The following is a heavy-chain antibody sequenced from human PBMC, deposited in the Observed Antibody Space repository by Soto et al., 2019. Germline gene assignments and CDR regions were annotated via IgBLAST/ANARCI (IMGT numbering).Heavy chain of an antibody. J-gene: IGHJ4*02. CDR1: GFTFSSYG. V-gene: IGHV3-33*01. CDR3: ARDGNYYDSSGWFDY. D-gene: IGHD3-22*01. Sequence: GGSLRLSCAASGFTFSSYGMHWVRQAPGKGLEWVAVIWYDGSNKYYADSVKGRFTISRDNSKNTLYLQMNSLRAEDTAVYYCARDGNYYDSSGWFDYWGQGTLVTVSS. CDR2: IWYDGSNK.